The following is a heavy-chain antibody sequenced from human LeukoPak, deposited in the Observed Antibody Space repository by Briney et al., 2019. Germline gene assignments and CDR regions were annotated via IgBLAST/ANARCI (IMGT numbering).Heavy chain of an antibody. CDR1: GFTFSSYA. V-gene: IGHV3-30*04. J-gene: IGHJ6*02. Sequence: PGGSLRLSCAASGFTFSSYAMHWVRQAPGKGLEWVAVISYDGSNKYYADSVKGRFTISRDNSKNTLYLQMNSLRAEDTAVYYCARTLNYYDSSGYYSYYYYGMDVWGQGTTVTVSS. D-gene: IGHD3-22*01. CDR3: ARTLNYYDSSGYYSYYYYGMDV. CDR2: ISYDGSNK.